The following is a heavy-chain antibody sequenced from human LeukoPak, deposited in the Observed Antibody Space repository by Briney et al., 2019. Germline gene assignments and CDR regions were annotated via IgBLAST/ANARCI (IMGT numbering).Heavy chain of an antibody. CDR3: AKNHKTVTNSGVPSQGY. Sequence: GGSLRLSCAASGFTFSDFGMHWVRQAPGKGLEWVAFIAYDGSKKYYAESVKGRFTISRDDSRNTLYLQMSGLKTEDTAVYYCAKNHKTVTNSGVPSQGYWGQGTLDTVSS. V-gene: IGHV3-30*19. CDR1: GFTFSDFG. D-gene: IGHD3-3*01. J-gene: IGHJ4*02. CDR2: IAYDGSKK.